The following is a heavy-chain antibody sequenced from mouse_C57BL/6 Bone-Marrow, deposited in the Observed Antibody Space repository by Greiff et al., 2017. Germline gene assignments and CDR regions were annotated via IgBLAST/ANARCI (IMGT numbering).Heavy chain of an antibody. Sequence: VQLQQSGAELVKPGASVKMSCKASGYTFTSYWITWVKQRPGQGLEWIGDIYPGSGSTNYNEKFKSKATLTVDTSSSTAYMQLSSLTSEDSAVYSCARPYYSNYWYFDVWGTGTTVTVSS. V-gene: IGHV1-55*01. D-gene: IGHD2-5*01. J-gene: IGHJ1*03. CDR1: GYTFTSYW. CDR3: ARPYYSNYWYFDV. CDR2: IYPGSGST.